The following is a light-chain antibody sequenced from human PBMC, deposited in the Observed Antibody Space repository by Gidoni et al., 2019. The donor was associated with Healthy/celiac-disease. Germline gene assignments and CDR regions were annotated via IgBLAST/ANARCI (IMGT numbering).Light chain of an antibody. CDR2: DAS. CDR3: QQYDNLSLT. J-gene: IGKJ4*01. V-gene: IGKV1-33*01. Sequence: IQMTPSPSSLSASVGDRVTITCQASQDISNYLNWYQQKPGKAPKLLIYDASNLETGVPSRFSGSGSGTDFTFTISSLQPEDIATYYCQQYDNLSLTFGGGTKVEIK. CDR1: QDISNY.